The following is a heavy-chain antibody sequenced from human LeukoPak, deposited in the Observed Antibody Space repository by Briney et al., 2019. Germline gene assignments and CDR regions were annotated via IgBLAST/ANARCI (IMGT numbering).Heavy chain of an antibody. J-gene: IGHJ3*02. CDR1: GGSISSYY. Sequence: PSETLSLTCTVSGGSISSYYWSWIRQPPGKGLEWIGYIYYSGSTNYNPSLKSRVTISVDTSKNQFSLKLSSVTAADTAVYYCARGAPLLLWFGEFDASDIWGQGTMVTVSS. V-gene: IGHV4-59*01. D-gene: IGHD3-10*01. CDR3: ARGAPLLLWFGEFDASDI. CDR2: IYYSGST.